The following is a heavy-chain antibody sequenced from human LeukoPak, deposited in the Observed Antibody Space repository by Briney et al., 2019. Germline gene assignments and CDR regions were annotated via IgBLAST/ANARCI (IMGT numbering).Heavy chain of an antibody. Sequence: PSETLSLTCAVYGGSFSGYYWSWIRQPPGKGLEWIGEINHSGSTNYNPSLKSRVTISVDTSKNQFSLKLSSVTAADTAVYYCARGILRRNNWFDPWGQGTLVTVSS. CDR3: ARGILRRNNWFDP. D-gene: IGHD3-9*01. CDR2: INHSGST. CDR1: GGSFSGYY. V-gene: IGHV4-34*01. J-gene: IGHJ5*02.